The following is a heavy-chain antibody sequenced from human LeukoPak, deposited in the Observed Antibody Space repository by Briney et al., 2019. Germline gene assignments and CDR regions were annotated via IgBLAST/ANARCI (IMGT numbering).Heavy chain of an antibody. D-gene: IGHD3-9*01. CDR1: GGSISRYY. J-gene: IGHJ6*02. CDR2: VYYTGST. Sequence: PSETLSLTCTVSGGSISRYYWSWIRQPPGKGLEWIGFVYYTGSTNYNPSLKSRVIISLDTSKNQFSLKLSSVTAADTAVYYCARDNYDILTGQNSGYYYGMDVWGQGTTVTVSS. V-gene: IGHV4-59*01. CDR3: ARDNYDILTGQNSGYYYGMDV.